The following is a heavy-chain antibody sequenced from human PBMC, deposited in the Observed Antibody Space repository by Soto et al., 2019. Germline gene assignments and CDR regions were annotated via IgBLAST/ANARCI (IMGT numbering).Heavy chain of an antibody. J-gene: IGHJ6*02. Sequence: SVKVSCKASGGTFSSYAISWVRQAPGQGLEWMGGIIPIFGTANYAQKFQGRVTITADESTSTAYMELSSLRSEDTAVYYGARDLRSSSRYLTYFYYYGMDVWGQGTTVTVSS. CDR2: IIPIFGTA. D-gene: IGHD6-13*01. V-gene: IGHV1-69*13. CDR3: ARDLRSSSRYLTYFYYYGMDV. CDR1: GGTFSSYA.